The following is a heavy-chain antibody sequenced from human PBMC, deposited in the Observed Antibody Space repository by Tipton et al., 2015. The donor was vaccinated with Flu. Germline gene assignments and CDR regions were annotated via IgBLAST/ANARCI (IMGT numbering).Heavy chain of an antibody. CDR3: ARGTAQYSSSWYY. V-gene: IGHV4-39*07. Sequence: LRLSCTVSGGSISSRSFYWGWIRQPPGKGLEWIGTIYFSGSTYYNPSLKSRVTISTDTSKNQLSLKVTSVTAADTAVYYCARGTAQYSSSWYYWGQGTLVTVSS. CDR1: GGSISSRSFY. J-gene: IGHJ4*02. CDR2: IYFSGST. D-gene: IGHD6-13*01.